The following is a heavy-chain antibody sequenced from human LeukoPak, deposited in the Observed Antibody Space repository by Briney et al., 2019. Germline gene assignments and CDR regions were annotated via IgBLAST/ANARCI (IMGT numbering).Heavy chain of an antibody. CDR2: IKQDGSEK. J-gene: IGHJ4*02. CDR3: ARTYYDYVWGSYLFDY. Sequence: PRGSLRLSCAASGFTFSSYWMSWVRQAPGKGLEWVANIKQDGSEKYYVDSVKGRFTISRDNAKNSLYLQMNSLRAEDTAVYYCARTYYDYVWGSYLFDYWGQGTLVTVSS. D-gene: IGHD3-16*01. V-gene: IGHV3-7*01. CDR1: GFTFSSYW.